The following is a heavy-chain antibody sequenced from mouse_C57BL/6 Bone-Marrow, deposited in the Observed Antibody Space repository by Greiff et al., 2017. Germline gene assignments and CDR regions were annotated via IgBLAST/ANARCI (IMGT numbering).Heavy chain of an antibody. J-gene: IGHJ2*01. D-gene: IGHD1-1*01. CDR1: GYTFTGYW. V-gene: IGHV1-9*01. Sequence: VKLQESGAELMKPGASVKLSCKATGYTFTGYWIEWVKQRPGHGLEWIGEILPGSGSTNYNEKFKGKATFTADTSSNTAYMQLSSLTTEDSAIYYCARGSYYYGSSYDYFDYWGQGTTLTVSS. CDR2: ILPGSGST. CDR3: ARGSYYYGSSYDYFDY.